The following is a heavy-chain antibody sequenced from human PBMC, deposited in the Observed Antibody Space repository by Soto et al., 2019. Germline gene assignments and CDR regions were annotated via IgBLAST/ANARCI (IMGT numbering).Heavy chain of an antibody. CDR1: GFTFSGHW. CDR2: INTDGGSS. CDR3: AREAGYCSRTSCYRRAFDT. D-gene: IGHD2-2*01. V-gene: IGHV3-74*03. J-gene: IGHJ3*02. Sequence: EVQLVESGGDLVQPGGSLSLSCAASGFTFSGHWMHWVRQVSGKGLEWVSRINTDGGSSAYADSVKGRFTISRDNAKNTLYLAMNGLRAEDTAVYYCAREAGYCSRTSCYRRAFDTWGQGTTVTVSS.